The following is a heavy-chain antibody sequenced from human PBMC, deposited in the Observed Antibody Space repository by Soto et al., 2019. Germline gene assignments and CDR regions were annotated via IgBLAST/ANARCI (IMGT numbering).Heavy chain of an antibody. CDR1: GGSISSSSYY. Sequence: SETLSLTCTVSGGSISSSSYYWGWIRQPPGKGLEWIGNVYYGGSTYYNPSLKSRVTISVEASKSQFSLKLSSVTAADTAVYYFARFPVAGLFSRYYYYGMDVWGQGTTVTVSS. V-gene: IGHV4-39*01. CDR3: ARFPVAGLFSRYYYYGMDV. D-gene: IGHD6-19*01. CDR2: VYYGGST. J-gene: IGHJ6*02.